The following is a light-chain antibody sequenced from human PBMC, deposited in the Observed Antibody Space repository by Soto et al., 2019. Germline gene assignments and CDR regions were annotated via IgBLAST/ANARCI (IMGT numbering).Light chain of an antibody. V-gene: IGKV3-20*01. Sequence: EIVLTQSPGTLSLSPGERATLSCRASQSVSSSYLAWYQQKPGQAPRLLIYGASSRATGIPDRFSGRGSGRDFSLTISRLEPENIVEYYCQQYSFLRTFGHRTRLEIK. CDR1: QSVSSSY. J-gene: IGKJ5*01. CDR3: QQYSFLRT. CDR2: GAS.